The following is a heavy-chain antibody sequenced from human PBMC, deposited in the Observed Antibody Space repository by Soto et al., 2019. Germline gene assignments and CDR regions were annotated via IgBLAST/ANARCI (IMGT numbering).Heavy chain of an antibody. CDR1: GFTFSSYG. Sequence: PGGSLRLSCAASGFTFSSYGMHWVRQAPGKGLEWVAVISYDGSNKYYADSVKGRFTISRDNSKNTLYLQMNSLRAEDTAVYYCAKDIINYGEYYYYYGMDVWGQGTTVTVSS. CDR2: ISYDGSNK. D-gene: IGHD4-17*01. J-gene: IGHJ6*02. CDR3: AKDIINYGEYYYYYGMDV. V-gene: IGHV3-30*18.